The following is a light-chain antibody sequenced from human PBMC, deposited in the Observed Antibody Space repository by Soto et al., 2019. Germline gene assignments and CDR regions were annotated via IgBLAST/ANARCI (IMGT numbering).Light chain of an antibody. CDR1: QSIGNY. V-gene: IGKV3-15*01. CDR3: QKYNNWPPEYT. CDR2: GAS. J-gene: IGKJ2*01. Sequence: ETVMTQSPATLSVSPGERATLSCRASQSIGNYLAWFQQKPGQTPRLLIYGASTRATGVPVRFSGTGSGTEFTLTISSRQSEDFAVYYCQKYNNWPPEYTFGQGTKLEIK.